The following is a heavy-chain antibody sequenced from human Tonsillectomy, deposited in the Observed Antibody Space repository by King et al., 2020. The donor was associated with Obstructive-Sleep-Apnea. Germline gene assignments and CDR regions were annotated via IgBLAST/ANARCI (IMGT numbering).Heavy chain of an antibody. CDR3: ARGEVGAATNYYYYDLDV. Sequence: VQLQQLVAGLFKPSETLSLTCAVSGWSFSGYYWTWIPQPPGEGVGWVGEVNHGGRTNYTPSFKSRVTISVDTSKNQFSLKVSSVTAADTAVYYCARGEVGAATNYYYYDLDVWGQGTTVTVSS. D-gene: IGHD1-26*01. J-gene: IGHJ6*02. V-gene: IGHV4-34*01. CDR2: VNHGGRT. CDR1: GWSFSGYY.